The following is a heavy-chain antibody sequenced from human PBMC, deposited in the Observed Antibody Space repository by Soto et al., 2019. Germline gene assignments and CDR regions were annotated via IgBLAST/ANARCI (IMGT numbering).Heavy chain of an antibody. CDR3: ARGHDYYGSESYWFDS. Sequence: QVQLVQSGAEVKNPGASVKVSCKASGYTFTSYGISWVRQAPGQWLEWMGWISAYNGNTNYAQKLQGRVTMTTDTPTSKASMELRSLRSDNTAVYYCARGHDYYGSESYWFDSWGHGSLVTVAS. D-gene: IGHD3-10*01. J-gene: IGHJ5*01. V-gene: IGHV1-18*01. CDR1: GYTFTSYG. CDR2: ISAYNGNT.